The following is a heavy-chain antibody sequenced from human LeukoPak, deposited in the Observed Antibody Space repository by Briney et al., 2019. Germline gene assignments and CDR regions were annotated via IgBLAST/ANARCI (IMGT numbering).Heavy chain of an antibody. V-gene: IGHV1-8*01. J-gene: IGHJ4*02. D-gene: IGHD3-10*01. CDR2: MNPHSGNT. CDR3: TRAPIPGNY. CDR1: GYTFTTYD. Sequence: ASVKVSCKASGYTFTTYDINWVRQAPGQGLEWMGWMNPHSGNTGYAQKFQGRVSMTRDTSINTAYIELSNLTSDDTGVYYCTRAPIPGNYWGQGTLVTVSS.